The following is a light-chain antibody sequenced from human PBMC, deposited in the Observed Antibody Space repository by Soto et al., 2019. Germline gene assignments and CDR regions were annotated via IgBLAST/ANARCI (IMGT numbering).Light chain of an antibody. V-gene: IGKV3-20*01. CDR3: QQYGSSGT. Sequence: EIVLTQSPGTLSLSPGERATLSCRASQSVSNNYLAWYQQKPGQATRLLIYGASNRATGIPDRFSGSESGTDFTLTISRLEPEDFAVYYCQQYGSSGTFGQGTKVEIK. J-gene: IGKJ1*01. CDR1: QSVSNNY. CDR2: GAS.